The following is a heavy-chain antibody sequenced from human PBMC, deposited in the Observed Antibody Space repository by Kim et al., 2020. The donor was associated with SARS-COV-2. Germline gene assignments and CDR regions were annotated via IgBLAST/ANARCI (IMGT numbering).Heavy chain of an antibody. J-gene: IGHJ4*02. CDR2: ISDVVVTT. V-gene: IGHV3-23*01. Sequence: ISDVVVTTHYAASVKSRFTISRDNSNITLFLQMNSLRAEDTAVYYCEASDYWGQGSLVTVSS. CDR3: EASDY.